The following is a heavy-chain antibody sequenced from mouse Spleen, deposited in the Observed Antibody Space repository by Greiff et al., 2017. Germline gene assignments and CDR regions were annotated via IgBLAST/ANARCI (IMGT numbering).Heavy chain of an antibody. J-gene: IGHJ3*01. CDR3: ARYMITTDTWFAY. Sequence: EVQVVESGGGLVKPGGSLKLSCAASGFTFSSYAMSWVRQTPEKRLEWVATISSGGSYTYYPDSVKGRFTISRDNAKNTLYLQMSSLRSEDTAMYYCARYMITTDTWFAYWGQGTLVTVSA. D-gene: IGHD2-4*01. V-gene: IGHV5-9-3*01. CDR2: ISSGGSYT. CDR1: GFTFSSYA.